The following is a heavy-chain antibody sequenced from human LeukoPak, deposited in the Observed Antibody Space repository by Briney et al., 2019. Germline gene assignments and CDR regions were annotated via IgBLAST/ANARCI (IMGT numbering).Heavy chain of an antibody. CDR2: LNPNNGDT. V-gene: IGHV1-2*02. CDR1: GYTFTGYY. D-gene: IGHD3-3*01. J-gene: IGHJ4*02. CDR3: ARDPGVQLFAGTLANDY. Sequence: ASVKVSCKASGYTFTGYYIHWLRQTLGQGLEWMGWLNPNNGDTNYARKFQGRVTMTRVTSISTAYMELRRLTSDDTAVYYCARDPGVQLFAGTLANDYWGQGTLVTVSS.